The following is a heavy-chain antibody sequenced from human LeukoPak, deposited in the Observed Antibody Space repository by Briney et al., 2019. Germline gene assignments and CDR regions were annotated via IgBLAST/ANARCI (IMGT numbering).Heavy chain of an antibody. D-gene: IGHD1-26*01. Sequence: SETLSLTCTVSGGSISSGGYYWRWIRQHPGKGLEWIGYIYYSGSTYYNPSLKSRVTISVDTSKNQFSLKLSSVTAADTAVYYCARGRSYSPFDIWGQGTMVTVSS. CDR2: IYYSGST. J-gene: IGHJ3*02. V-gene: IGHV4-31*03. CDR3: ARGRSYSPFDI. CDR1: GGSISSGGYY.